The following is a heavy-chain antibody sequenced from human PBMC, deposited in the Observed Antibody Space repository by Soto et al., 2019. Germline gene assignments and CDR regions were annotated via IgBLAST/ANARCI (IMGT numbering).Heavy chain of an antibody. CDR3: ARDRWWLVH. CDR1: GFTFSGYW. V-gene: IGHV3-7*01. D-gene: IGHD6-19*01. Sequence: EVQLVESGGGLVQPGGSLRLSCAASGFTFSGYWMNWVRQAPGKGLEWVANIKQDGGEKYYVDSVKGRFTISRDNAKNSLYLQRNSLRAEDTAVYYCARDRWWLVHWGRGTLVTVSS. J-gene: IGHJ4*02. CDR2: IKQDGGEK.